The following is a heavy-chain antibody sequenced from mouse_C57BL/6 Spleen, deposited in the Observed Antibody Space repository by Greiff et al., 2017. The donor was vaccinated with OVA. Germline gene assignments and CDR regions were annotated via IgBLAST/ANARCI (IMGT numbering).Heavy chain of an antibody. Sequence: QVQLQQPGAELVMPGASVKLSCKASGYTFTSYWMHWVKQRPGQGLEWIGEIDPSDSYTNYNQKFKGKSTLTVDKSSSTAYMQLSSLTSEDSAVYYCARGRDYDGYYAYWGQGTLVTVSA. V-gene: IGHV1-69*01. D-gene: IGHD2-3*01. CDR1: GYTFTSYW. CDR3: ARGRDYDGYYAY. J-gene: IGHJ3*01. CDR2: IDPSDSYT.